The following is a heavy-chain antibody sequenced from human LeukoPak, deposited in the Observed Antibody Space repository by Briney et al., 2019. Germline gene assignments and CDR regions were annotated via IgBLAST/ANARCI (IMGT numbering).Heavy chain of an antibody. J-gene: IGHJ4*02. CDR2: IWYDGSNK. V-gene: IGHV3-30*19. CDR1: GFTFSSYG. D-gene: IGHD3-22*01. CDR3: ARSPRYDSSGH. Sequence: PGRSLRLSCAASGFTFSSYGMHWVRQAPGKGLEWVAVIWYDGSNKYYADSVKGRFTISRDNSKNTLYLQMNSLRAEDTAVYYCARSPRYDSSGHWGQGTLVTVSS.